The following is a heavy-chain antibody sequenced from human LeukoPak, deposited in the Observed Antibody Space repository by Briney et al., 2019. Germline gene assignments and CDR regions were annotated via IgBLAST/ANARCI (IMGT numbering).Heavy chain of an antibody. CDR2: ISAYNGNT. CDR3: ARHRKYSSSPRRPTLDY. Sequence: ASVKVSCRASGYTFTSYGISWVRQAPGQGLEWMGWISAYNGNTNYAQKLQGRVTMTTDTSTSTAYMELRSLRSDDTAVYYCARHRKYSSSPRRPTLDYWGQGTLVTVSS. D-gene: IGHD6-13*01. J-gene: IGHJ4*02. V-gene: IGHV1-18*01. CDR1: GYTFTSYG.